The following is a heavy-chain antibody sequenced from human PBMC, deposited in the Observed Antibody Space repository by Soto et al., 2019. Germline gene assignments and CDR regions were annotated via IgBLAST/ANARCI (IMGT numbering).Heavy chain of an antibody. CDR2: IYYSGST. V-gene: IGHV4-30-4*01. CDR3: ATVRTDYGDYSYFDY. CDR1: GGSISSGDYY. J-gene: IGHJ4*02. Sequence: PSETLSLTCTVSGGSISSGDYYWSWIRQPPGKGLEWIGYIYYSGSTYYNPSLKSRVTISVDTSKNQFSLKLSSVTAADTAVYYCATVRTDYGDYSYFDYWGQGTPVTVSS. D-gene: IGHD4-17*01.